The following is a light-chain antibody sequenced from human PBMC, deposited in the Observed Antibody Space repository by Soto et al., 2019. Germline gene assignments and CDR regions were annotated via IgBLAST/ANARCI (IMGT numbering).Light chain of an antibody. J-gene: IGKJ2*01. V-gene: IGKV3-15*01. CDR3: QQYYSIPFT. CDR2: DTS. Sequence: EILLTQSPVTLSVSPGARATLSCRASQSLSSNLAWYQQRPGQAPRLLIYDTSTRATDVPARFSGSGSGTEFTLTIASLQSEDFAVYYCQQYYSIPFTFGQGTKLEI. CDR1: QSLSSN.